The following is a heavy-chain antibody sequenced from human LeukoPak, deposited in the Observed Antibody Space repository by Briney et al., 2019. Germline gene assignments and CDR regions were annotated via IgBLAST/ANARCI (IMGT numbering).Heavy chain of an antibody. J-gene: IGHJ4*02. Sequence: SGPTLVNPTQTLTLTCTFSGFSLSTSGVGVGWIRQPPGKALEWLALIYWNDDKRYSPSLKSRLTITKDTSKNQVVLTMTNMDPVDTATYYCAHTPLGDAIPYYFDYWGQGTLVTVSS. CDR2: IYWNDDK. D-gene: IGHD2-8*01. V-gene: IGHV2-5*01. CDR3: AHTPLGDAIPYYFDY. CDR1: GFSLSTSGVG.